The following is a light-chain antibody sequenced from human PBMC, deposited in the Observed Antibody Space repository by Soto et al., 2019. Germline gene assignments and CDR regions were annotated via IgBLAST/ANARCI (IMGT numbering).Light chain of an antibody. CDR3: QQYNSWPWT. V-gene: IGKV1-5*01. CDR2: GAS. CDR1: QSISTW. J-gene: IGKJ1*01. Sequence: GDRLTITCPASQSISTWLAWYQQKPGKAPKFLIYGASILQSGVPSRFSATGSGTDFTLTISSLQSEDFAVYYCQQYNSWPWTFGQGTKVDI.